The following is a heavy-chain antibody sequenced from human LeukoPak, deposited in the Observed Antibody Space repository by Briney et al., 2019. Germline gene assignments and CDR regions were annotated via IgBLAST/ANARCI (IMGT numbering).Heavy chain of an antibody. CDR3: AKAYGGYDGSGSYYSFDY. J-gene: IGHJ4*02. D-gene: IGHD3-10*01. CDR1: GFTFDDYA. CDR2: ISWNSGSI. Sequence: PGRSLRLSCAASGFTFDDYAMHWVRQAPGKGLEWVSGISWNSGSIGYADSVKGRFTISRDNAKNSLYLQMNSLRAEDTALYYCAKAYGGYDGSGSYYSFDYWGQGTLVTVSS. V-gene: IGHV3-9*01.